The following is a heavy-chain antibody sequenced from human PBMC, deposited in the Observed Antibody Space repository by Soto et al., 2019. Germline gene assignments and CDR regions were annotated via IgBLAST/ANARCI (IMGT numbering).Heavy chain of an antibody. CDR2: IYRTGST. CDR3: ASRDPGTSVDY. J-gene: IGHJ4*02. V-gene: IGHV4-4*02. CDR1: GGSFTSNNW. Sequence: SETLSLTCAVSGGSFTSNNWWTWVRQPPGQGLEWIGEIYRTGSTNYNPSLKSRVTISLDKSENQFSLKVTSLTAADTAVYYCASRDPGTSVDYWGQGTWVTVSS. D-gene: IGHD1-7*01.